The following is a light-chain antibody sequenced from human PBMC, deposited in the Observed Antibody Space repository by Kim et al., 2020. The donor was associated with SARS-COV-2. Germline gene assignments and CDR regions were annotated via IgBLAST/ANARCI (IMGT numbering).Light chain of an antibody. CDR2: KDS. V-gene: IGLV3-25*03. CDR1: ALPNQY. CDR3: QSADSSGTPWV. Sequence: SYELTQPLSVSVSPGQTARISCSGDALPNQYAYWYQQKPGQAPVLVIYKDSERPSGIPERFSGSSSGTTVTLTISGVQAEDEADYYCQSADSSGTPWVFGGGTQLTVL. J-gene: IGLJ3*02.